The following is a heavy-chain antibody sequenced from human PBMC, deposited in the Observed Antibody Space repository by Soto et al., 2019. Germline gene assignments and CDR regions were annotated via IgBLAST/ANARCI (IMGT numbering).Heavy chain of an antibody. J-gene: IGHJ6*02. Sequence: QVQLVQSGAEVKKPGSSVKVSCKASGGAFSDYAFSWVRQAPGQGLEWLGGIMPIFRAPDYAQKFQGRVTITADDFTRTAYMEMNSLRSEDTAVYYCASWLKGPDIGNYYYGMDVWGHGTTVTVS. CDR2: IMPIFRAP. V-gene: IGHV1-69*12. CDR3: ASWLKGPDIGNYYYGMDV. CDR1: GGAFSDYA. D-gene: IGHD2-15*01.